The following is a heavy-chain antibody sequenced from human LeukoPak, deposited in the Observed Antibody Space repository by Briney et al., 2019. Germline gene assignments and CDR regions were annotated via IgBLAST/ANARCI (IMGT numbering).Heavy chain of an antibody. CDR1: GFTVSSNY. CDR2: IYSGGST. D-gene: IGHD3-16*01. V-gene: IGHV3-53*01. Sequence: GGSLRLSCAASGFTVSSNYMSWVRQAPGKGLEWVSVIYSGGSTYYADSVKGRFTISRDNSKNTLYLQMNSLRAEDTAGYYCARVGFGSAFDIWGQGTMVTVSS. CDR3: ARVGFGSAFDI. J-gene: IGHJ3*02.